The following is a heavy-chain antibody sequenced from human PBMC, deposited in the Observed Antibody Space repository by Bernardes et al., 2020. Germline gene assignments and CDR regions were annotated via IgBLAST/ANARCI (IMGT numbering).Heavy chain of an antibody. CDR1: GFTFSSYA. V-gene: IGHV3-23*01. CDR2: ISGSGGST. Sequence: GGSLRLSCAASGFTFSSYAMSWVRQAPGKGLEWVSAISGSGGSTYNADSVKGRFTISRDNSKNTLYLQMNSLRAEDTAVYYCAKDSIVSVGNGPNWIDYGDDFDYWGQGTLVTVSS. J-gene: IGHJ4*02. D-gene: IGHD4-17*01. CDR3: AKDSIVSVGNGPNWIDYGDDFDY.